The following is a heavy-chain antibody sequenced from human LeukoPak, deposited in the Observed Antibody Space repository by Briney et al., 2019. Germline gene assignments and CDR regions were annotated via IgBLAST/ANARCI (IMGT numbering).Heavy chain of an antibody. V-gene: IGHV3-23*01. CDR3: VRETIVKAAYFDS. Sequence: GGSLRLSCAASGFTFSAYAMSWVRQAPGKGLQWVAAIGAGGNNTFYRSSVRGRSTISRDNSKNTLYLEVNRLGDDDTAVYYCVRETIVKAAYFDSWGQGTLVTVSS. CDR1: GFTFSAYA. CDR2: IGAGGNNT. J-gene: IGHJ4*02. D-gene: IGHD2-15*01.